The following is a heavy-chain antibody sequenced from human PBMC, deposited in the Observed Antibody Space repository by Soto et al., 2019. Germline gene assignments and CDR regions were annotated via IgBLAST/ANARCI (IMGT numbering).Heavy chain of an antibody. D-gene: IGHD3-10*01. CDR3: ARVFGLPYYFDY. J-gene: IGHJ4*02. V-gene: IGHV3-21*01. CDR1: GFTFSSYS. Sequence: GGSLRLSCAAAGFTFSSYSMNWVRQAPGKGLEWVSSISSSSSYIYYADSVKGRFTISRDNAKNSLYLQMNSLRAEDTAVYYCARVFGLPYYFDYWGQGTLVTVSS. CDR2: ISSSSSYI.